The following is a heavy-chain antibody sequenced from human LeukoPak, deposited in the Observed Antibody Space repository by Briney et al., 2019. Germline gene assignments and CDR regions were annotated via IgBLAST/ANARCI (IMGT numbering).Heavy chain of an antibody. Sequence: SVEVSCKASGGTFSSYAISWVRQAPGQGLEWMGGIIPIFGTANYAQKFQGRVTITADKSTSTAYMELSSLRSEDTAVYYCARDHDYGDRRGAFDIWGQGTMVTVSS. J-gene: IGHJ3*02. CDR2: IIPIFGTA. V-gene: IGHV1-69*06. CDR1: GGTFSSYA. CDR3: ARDHDYGDRRGAFDI. D-gene: IGHD4-17*01.